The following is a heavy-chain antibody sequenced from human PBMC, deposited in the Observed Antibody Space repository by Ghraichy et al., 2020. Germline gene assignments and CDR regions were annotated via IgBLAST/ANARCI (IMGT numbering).Heavy chain of an antibody. V-gene: IGHV4-30-4*07. J-gene: IGHJ6*02. CDR3: ARLLYRSGGSCSRGYGMDV. D-gene: IGHD2-15*01. CDR2: IYYSGST. CDR1: GGSISSGGYS. Sequence: SETLSLTCAVSGGSISSGGYSWSWIRQPPGKGLEWIGYIYYSGSTYYNPSLKSRVTISVDTSKNQFSLKLSSVTAADTAVYYCARLLYRSGGSCSRGYGMDVWGQGTTVTVSS.